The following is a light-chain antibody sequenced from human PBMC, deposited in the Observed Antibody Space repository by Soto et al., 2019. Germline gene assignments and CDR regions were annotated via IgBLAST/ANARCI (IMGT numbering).Light chain of an antibody. V-gene: IGKV3-15*01. CDR3: QQYNSWPLN. CDR1: QSINNN. J-gene: IGKJ4*01. Sequence: EIVMTQSPATLSVPQGGRAALSCRTSQSINNNLAWYQQKPDQAPRLLISGASARATGVPARFSGSGSGTEFTLTISSLQSEDFEVYYCQQYNSWPLNFGGG. CDR2: GAS.